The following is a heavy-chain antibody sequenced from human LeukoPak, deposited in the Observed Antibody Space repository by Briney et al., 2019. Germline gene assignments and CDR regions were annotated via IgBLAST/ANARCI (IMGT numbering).Heavy chain of an antibody. J-gene: IGHJ5*02. Sequence: AASVKVSCKASGYTFTSYAMNWVRQAPEQGLEWMGWINTNTGNPTYAQGFTGRFVFSLDTSVSTTYLQISSLKAEDTAVYYCARDWLTMVRGIIIVGNKYNWFDPWGQGTLVTVSS. V-gene: IGHV7-4-1*02. CDR1: GYTFTSYA. D-gene: IGHD3-10*01. CDR3: ARDWLTMVRGIIIVGNKYNWFDP. CDR2: INTNTGNP.